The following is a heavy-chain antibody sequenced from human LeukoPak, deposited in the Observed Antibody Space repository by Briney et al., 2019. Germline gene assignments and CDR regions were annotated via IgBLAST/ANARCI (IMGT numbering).Heavy chain of an antibody. Sequence: GGSLRLSCAASGFTFNSYGMHWVRQAPGKGLEWVAFIRYDGSNKYYADSVKGRFTISRDNSKNTLYLQMNSLRVEDTAVYYCAKGPLIEVAGTTWDYWGQGTLVTVSS. CDR3: AKGPLIEVAGTTWDY. V-gene: IGHV3-30*02. CDR1: GFTFNSYG. J-gene: IGHJ4*02. CDR2: IRYDGSNK. D-gene: IGHD6-19*01.